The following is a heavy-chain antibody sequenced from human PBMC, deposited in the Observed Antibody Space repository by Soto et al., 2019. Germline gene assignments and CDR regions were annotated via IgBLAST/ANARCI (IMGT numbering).Heavy chain of an antibody. CDR2: ISSGSSTI. J-gene: IGHJ4*02. CDR3: ARVGLYYFDS. Sequence: ESGGGLVQPGGSLRLSCAASAFTFSSYSMNWVRQAPGKGLEWVAFISSGSSTIYHADSVKGRFTISRDNAKNSLYLQMNSLRVEDTAVYYCARVGLYYFDSWGQGTLVTVSS. V-gene: IGHV3-48*01. CDR1: AFTFSSYS.